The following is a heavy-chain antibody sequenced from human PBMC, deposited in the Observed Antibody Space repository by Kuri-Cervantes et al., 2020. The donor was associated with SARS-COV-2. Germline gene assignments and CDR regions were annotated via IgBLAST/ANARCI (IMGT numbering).Heavy chain of an antibody. CDR2: IKQDGSEK. V-gene: IGHV3-7*01. D-gene: IGHD3-3*01. Sequence: GGSLRLSCAASGFTFSDYYMSWIRQAPGKGLEWVANIKQDGSEKYYVDSVKGRFTISRDNAKNSLYLQMNSLRAEDTAVYYCASQIGIFWNWGQGTLVTVSS. CDR1: GFTFSDYY. CDR3: ASQIGIFWN. J-gene: IGHJ4*02.